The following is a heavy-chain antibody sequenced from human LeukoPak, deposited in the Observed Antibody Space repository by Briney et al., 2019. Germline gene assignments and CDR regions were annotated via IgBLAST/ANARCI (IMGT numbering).Heavy chain of an antibody. CDR3: ARSPWGITMIAEA. D-gene: IGHD3-22*01. Sequence: RRSLRLSCAASGFIVSSNYMSWVRQAPGKGLEWVSVIYSGGSTYYADSVKGRFTISRDNSKNTLYLQMNSLRAEDTAVYYCARSPWGITMIAEAWGQGTLVTVSS. CDR1: GFIVSSNY. V-gene: IGHV3-53*01. CDR2: IYSGGST. J-gene: IGHJ5*02.